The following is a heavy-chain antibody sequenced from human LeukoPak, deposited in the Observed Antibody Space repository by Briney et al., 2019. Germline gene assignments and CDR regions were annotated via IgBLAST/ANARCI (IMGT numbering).Heavy chain of an antibody. CDR3: AKDPPRFDSTYYKNDY. CDR2: ISGSGGST. J-gene: IGHJ4*02. CDR1: GFTFSSYA. D-gene: IGHD3-22*01. Sequence: GGSLRLSCAASGFTFSSYAKSWVRQAPGKGLEWVSAISGSGGSTYYADSVKGRFTISRDNSKNTLYLQMNSLRAEDTAVYYCAKDPPRFDSTYYKNDYWGQGTLVTVSS. V-gene: IGHV3-23*01.